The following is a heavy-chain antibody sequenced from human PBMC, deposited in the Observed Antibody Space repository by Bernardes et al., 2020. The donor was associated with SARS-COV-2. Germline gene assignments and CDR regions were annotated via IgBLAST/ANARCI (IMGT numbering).Heavy chain of an antibody. J-gene: IGHJ4*02. CDR2: ISSSSSTI. V-gene: IGHV3-48*01. CDR3: AREYLTIFGVAPLNYYFDY. D-gene: IGHD3-3*01. CDR1: GFTFSSYS. Sequence: GGSLRLSCAASGFTFSSYSMNWVRQAPGKGLEWVSYISSSSSTIYYADSVKGRFTISRDNAKNSLYLQMNSLRAEDTAVYYCAREYLTIFGVAPLNYYFDYWGQGTLVTVSS.